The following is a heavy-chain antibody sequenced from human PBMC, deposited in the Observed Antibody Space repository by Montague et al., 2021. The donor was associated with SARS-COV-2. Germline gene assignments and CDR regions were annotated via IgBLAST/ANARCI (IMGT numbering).Heavy chain of an antibody. J-gene: IGHJ5*02. CDR2: IYYSGNT. CDR3: ARLVWFGELSSENWFDP. V-gene: IGHV4-39*01. Sequence: SETLSLTCTVSGGSISSSSNYWGWIRQPPGKGLEWIGSIYYSGNTYYXSSLKSRVTISVDTSKDQFSLKLNSVTAADTAVYYCARLVWFGELSSENWFDPWGQGTLVTVSS. D-gene: IGHD3-10*01. CDR1: GGSISSSSNY.